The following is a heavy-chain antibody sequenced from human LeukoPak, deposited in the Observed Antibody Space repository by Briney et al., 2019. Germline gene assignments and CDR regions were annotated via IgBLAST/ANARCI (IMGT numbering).Heavy chain of an antibody. CDR2: INSGGGST. D-gene: IGHD5-18*01. Sequence: GGSLRLSCAASGFTFSSYWMHWVRHAPGKGLVWVSGINSGGGSTSYADSVKGRFTISRDNAKNTLYLQMNSLRAEDTAVYYCAKGGKDTAMVTPYWGQGTLVTVSS. CDR1: GFTFSSYW. V-gene: IGHV3-74*01. CDR3: AKGGKDTAMVTPY. J-gene: IGHJ4*02.